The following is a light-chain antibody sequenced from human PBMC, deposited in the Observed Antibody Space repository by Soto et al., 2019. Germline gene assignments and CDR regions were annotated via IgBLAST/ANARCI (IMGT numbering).Light chain of an antibody. V-gene: IGKV1-39*01. CDR2: AAS. CDR1: QSISNF. J-gene: IGKJ4*01. Sequence: DIQMTQSPSSLSASVGDRVTITCRASQSISNFLTWYQQKPGKAPKLLIYAASTLQSGVPSRFSGSGSGTDFTLTITSLQPEDFASYFCQQTYSTLTFGGGTKVDIK. CDR3: QQTYSTLT.